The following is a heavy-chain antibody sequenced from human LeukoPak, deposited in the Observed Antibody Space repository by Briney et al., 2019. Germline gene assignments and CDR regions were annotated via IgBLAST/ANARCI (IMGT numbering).Heavy chain of an antibody. V-gene: IGHV4-30-4*08. CDR2: IYYSGST. J-gene: IGHJ4*02. CDR1: GGSISSGGYY. D-gene: IGHD3-22*01. Sequence: SETLSLTCTVSGGSISSGGYYWSWIRQHPGKGLECIGYIYYSGSTYYNPSLKSRVTISVDTSKNQFSLKLSSVTAADTAVYYCARGVLTYTMMGLGYYFDYWGQGTLVTVSS. CDR3: ARGVLTYTMMGLGYYFDY.